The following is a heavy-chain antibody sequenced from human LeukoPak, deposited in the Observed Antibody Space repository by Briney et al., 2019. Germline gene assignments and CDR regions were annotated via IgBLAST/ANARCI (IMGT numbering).Heavy chain of an antibody. J-gene: IGHJ4*02. Sequence: LSLTCAVYGGSFSDYYMSWIRQAPGKGLEWVSYISSSGSTIYYADSVKGRFTISRDNAKNSLYLQMNSLRAEDTAVYYCAREGHFWSGYYSDYWGQGTLVTVSS. CDR1: GGSFSDYY. V-gene: IGHV3-11*01. CDR2: ISSSGSTI. D-gene: IGHD3-3*02. CDR3: AREGHFWSGYYSDY.